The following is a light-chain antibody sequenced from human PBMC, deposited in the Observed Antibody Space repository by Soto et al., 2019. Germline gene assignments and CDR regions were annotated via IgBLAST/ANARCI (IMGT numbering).Light chain of an antibody. Sequence: EIVLTQSPATLSLSPGERATLSCRASPSVSSYLAWYQQKAGQAPRLLIYDASNRATGIPARFSGSGSGTDFTLTISSLEPEDFAAYYCQQRSNCPWTFGQGTKVEIK. J-gene: IGKJ1*01. CDR1: PSVSSY. CDR2: DAS. V-gene: IGKV3-11*01. CDR3: QQRSNCPWT.